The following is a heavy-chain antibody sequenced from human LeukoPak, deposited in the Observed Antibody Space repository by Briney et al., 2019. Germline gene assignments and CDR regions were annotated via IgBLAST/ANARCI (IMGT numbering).Heavy chain of an antibody. D-gene: IGHD1-1*01. Sequence: GESQKISSKASRYRFTTYGIGWARQMPVKGLEWIGFIYPGDSETRYSPSFQGQVTISADKSITTAFLQWSSLKASDTAMYHCARLLLATGPDYWGQGTLVTVSS. V-gene: IGHV5-51*01. CDR1: RYRFTTYG. CDR3: ARLLLATGPDY. CDR2: IYPGDSET. J-gene: IGHJ4*02.